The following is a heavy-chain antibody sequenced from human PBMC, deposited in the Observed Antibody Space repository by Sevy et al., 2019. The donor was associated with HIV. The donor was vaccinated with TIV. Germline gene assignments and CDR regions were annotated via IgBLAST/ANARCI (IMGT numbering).Heavy chain of an antibody. V-gene: IGHV3-48*02. CDR3: AREAYYYDSREENWFDP. CDR2: RSRTSTTT. Sequence: GGSLRLSCKASGFTFSTYSMHWVRLAPGKGLEWVSYRSRTSTTTDYADSAKGRFTISRDNAKNSLYLQMNSLRDEDTAVYYCAREAYYYDSREENWFDPWGQGTLVTVSS. CDR1: GFTFSTYS. D-gene: IGHD3-22*01. J-gene: IGHJ5*02.